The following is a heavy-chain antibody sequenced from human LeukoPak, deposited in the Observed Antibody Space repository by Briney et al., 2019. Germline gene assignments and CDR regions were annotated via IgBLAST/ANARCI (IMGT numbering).Heavy chain of an antibody. D-gene: IGHD6-6*01. CDR1: GGSISSYY. CDR2: IYTSGST. V-gene: IGHV4-4*07. CDR3: ARGNHVAAPDYFDY. J-gene: IGHJ4*02. Sequence: PSETLSLTCTVSGGSISSYYWSWIRQPAGKGLEWIGRIYTSGSTNYNPSLKSRVTISVDTSKNQFSLKLSSVTAADTAVYYCARGNHVAAPDYFDYWGQGTLVTVSS.